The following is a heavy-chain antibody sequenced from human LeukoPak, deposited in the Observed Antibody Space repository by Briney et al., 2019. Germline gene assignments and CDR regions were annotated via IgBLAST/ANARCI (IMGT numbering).Heavy chain of an antibody. CDR2: INPNSGGT. D-gene: IGHD2-2*01. J-gene: IGHJ4*02. V-gene: IGHV1-2*02. CDR1: GYTFTGYY. CDR3: ARAGGGIVVVPAVTDY. Sequence: ASVKVSCKASGYTFTGYYIHWVRQAPGQGLEWMGWINPNSGGTNYAQKFQGRVTMTRDTSISTAYMELSRLRSDDTAVYYCARAGGGIVVVPAVTDYWGQGTLVTVSS.